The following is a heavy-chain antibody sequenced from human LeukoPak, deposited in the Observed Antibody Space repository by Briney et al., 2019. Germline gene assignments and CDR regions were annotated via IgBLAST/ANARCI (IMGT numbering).Heavy chain of an antibody. CDR2: IVVGSGNT. CDR1: GFTFTSSA. Sequence: SVKVSCKASGFTFTSSAMQWVRQARGQRLEWIGWIVVGSGNTNYAQKFQERVTITRDMSTSTAYMELSSLRSEDTAVYYCAADGPSGYYYMDVWGKGTTVTLSS. D-gene: IGHD6-25*01. J-gene: IGHJ6*03. V-gene: IGHV1-58*02. CDR3: AADGPSGYYYMDV.